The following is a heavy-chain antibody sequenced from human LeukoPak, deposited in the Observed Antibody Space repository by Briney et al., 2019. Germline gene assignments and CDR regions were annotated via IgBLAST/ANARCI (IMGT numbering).Heavy chain of an antibody. Sequence: PSETLPLTCTVYGGSFTYYHWSWIRQPPGKGLDWIGDINHSGSTNYNPALKSRVTISLETSKNQFSLELNSVTAADTAVYYCARRPDGFDIWGQGTMVTVSS. CDR1: GGSFTYYH. V-gene: IGHV4-34*01. CDR2: INHSGST. J-gene: IGHJ3*02. CDR3: ARRPDGFDI.